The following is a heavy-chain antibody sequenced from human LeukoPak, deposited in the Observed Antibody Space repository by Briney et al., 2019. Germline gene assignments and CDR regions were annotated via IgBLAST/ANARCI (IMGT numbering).Heavy chain of an antibody. Sequence: ASVKVSCKASGYTFTGYYMHWVRQAPGQGLEWMGWINPNSGGTNYAQKFQGRVTMTRDTSISTAYMELSRLRSGDTAVYYCARAGRARYCSSTSCYGAFDIWGQGTMVTVS. D-gene: IGHD2-2*01. V-gene: IGHV1-2*02. CDR3: ARAGRARYCSSTSCYGAFDI. J-gene: IGHJ3*02. CDR2: INPNSGGT. CDR1: GYTFTGYY.